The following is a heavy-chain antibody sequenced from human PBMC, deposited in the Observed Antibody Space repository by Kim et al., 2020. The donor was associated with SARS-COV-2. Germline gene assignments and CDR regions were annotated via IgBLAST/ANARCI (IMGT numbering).Heavy chain of an antibody. D-gene: IGHD3-10*01. Sequence: PSLKSRVTISPDTSKNQFSLNLRSVTAADTAVYYCARWNYYPSGTRPFDYWGQGTLVTVSS. J-gene: IGHJ4*02. V-gene: IGHV4-59*01. CDR3: ARWNYYPSGTRPFDY.